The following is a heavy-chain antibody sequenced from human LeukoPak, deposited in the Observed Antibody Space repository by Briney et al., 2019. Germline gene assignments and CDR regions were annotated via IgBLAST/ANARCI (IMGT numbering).Heavy chain of an antibody. CDR2: IYSGGST. D-gene: IGHD1-14*01. CDR1: GFTFSSYA. J-gene: IGHJ3*02. Sequence: GGSLRLSCAASGFTFSSYAMTWVRQAPGKGLEWVLVIYSGGSTYYADSVKGRFTISRHISKNTLYLQMNSLRAEDTAVYYCARAGPYDAFDIWGQGTMVTVSS. V-gene: IGHV3-53*04. CDR3: ARAGPYDAFDI.